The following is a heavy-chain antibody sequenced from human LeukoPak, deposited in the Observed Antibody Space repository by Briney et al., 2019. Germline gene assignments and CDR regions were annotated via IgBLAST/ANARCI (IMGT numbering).Heavy chain of an antibody. CDR1: GGSFSGYY. Sequence: PSETLSLTCAVYGGSFSGYYWSWLRQPPGKGREWVGEINHSGSTNYNPSLKSRVTISVDTSKNQFSLKLSSVTAADTAVYYCARVDTAMVEGNWFDPWGQGTLVTVSS. V-gene: IGHV4-34*01. J-gene: IGHJ5*02. CDR3: ARVDTAMVEGNWFDP. D-gene: IGHD5-18*01. CDR2: INHSGST.